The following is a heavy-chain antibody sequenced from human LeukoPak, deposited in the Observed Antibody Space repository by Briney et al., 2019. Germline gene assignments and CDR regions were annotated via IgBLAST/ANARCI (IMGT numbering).Heavy chain of an antibody. CDR3: ARETYNGPFDP. CDR2: IYSGGST. CDR1: GFTVSSNY. D-gene: IGHD1-1*01. J-gene: IGHJ5*02. Sequence: GGSLRLSCAASGFTVSSNYMSWVRQAPGKGLEWVSVIYSGGSTYYADSVKGRFTISRDNAKNTLYLQMNSLRAEDTAVYYCARETYNGPFDPWGQGTLVTVSS. V-gene: IGHV3-53*01.